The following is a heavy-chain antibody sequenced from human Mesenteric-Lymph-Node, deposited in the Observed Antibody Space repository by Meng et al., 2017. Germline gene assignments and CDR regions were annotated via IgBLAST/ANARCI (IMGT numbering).Heavy chain of an antibody. D-gene: IGHD6-13*01. Sequence: GGSLRLSYAASGFTFSSYSMNWVRQAPGKGLEWVSSISSSSSYIYYADSVKGRFTISRDNAKNSLYLQMNSLRAEDTAVYYCARLPTIAAAGTNRAYWGQGTLVTVSS. CDR3: ARLPTIAAAGTNRAY. V-gene: IGHV3-21*01. CDR1: GFTFSSYS. CDR2: ISSSSSYI. J-gene: IGHJ4*02.